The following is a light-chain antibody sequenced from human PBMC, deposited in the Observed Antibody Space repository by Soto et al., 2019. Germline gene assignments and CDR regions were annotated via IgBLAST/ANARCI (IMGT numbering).Light chain of an antibody. Sequence: IKMTQSPSPLSASLGDRVTITCLASQSISSWLAWYQQKPGKAPKLLIYAASSLQSGVPSRFSGSGSGTDFTLTISSLQPEDFATYYCLQDYNYPWTFGQGTKVDIK. V-gene: IGKV1-6*01. CDR2: AAS. CDR1: QSISSW. CDR3: LQDYNYPWT. J-gene: IGKJ1*01.